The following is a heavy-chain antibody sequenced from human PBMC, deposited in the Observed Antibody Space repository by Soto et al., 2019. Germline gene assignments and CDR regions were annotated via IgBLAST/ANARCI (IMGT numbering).Heavy chain of an antibody. D-gene: IGHD2-15*01. V-gene: IGHV3-30-3*01. CDR1: GFTFSSYA. J-gene: IGHJ6*03. CDR2: ISYDGSNK. Sequence: PGGSLRLSCAASGFTFSSYAMHWVRQAPGKGLEWVAVISYDGSNKYYADSVKGRFTISRDNSKNTLYLQMNGLRAEDTAVYYCARYCSGGSLCYMGVWGKGTTVTVSS. CDR3: ARYCSGGSLCYMGV.